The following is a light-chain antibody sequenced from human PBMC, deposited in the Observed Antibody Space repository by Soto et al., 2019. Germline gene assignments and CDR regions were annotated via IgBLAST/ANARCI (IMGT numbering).Light chain of an antibody. V-gene: IGLV3-21*02. CDR1: NIGTKN. J-gene: IGLJ3*02. CDR2: DDN. Sequence: SYELTQPPSVSAAPGQTARITCGGDNIGTKNVHWYQQKPGQAPVLVVFDDNDRASGIPDRFSGSKSGTSASLAITGLQAEDEADYYCQSYDSSLTSWVFGGGTKLTVL. CDR3: QSYDSSLTSWV.